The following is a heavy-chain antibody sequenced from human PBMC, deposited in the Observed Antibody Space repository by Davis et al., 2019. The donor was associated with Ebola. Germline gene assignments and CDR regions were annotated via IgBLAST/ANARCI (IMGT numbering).Heavy chain of an antibody. V-gene: IGHV1-3*01. CDR1: GYTFTSYA. CDR2: INAGNGNT. J-gene: IGHJ6*02. CDR3: ARVGKLEVGVVYYYYGIDV. D-gene: IGHD1-1*01. Sequence: AASVKVSCKASGYTFTSYAMHWVRQAPGQRLEWMGWINAGNGNTKYSQKFQGRVTITRDTSASTAYMELSSLRSEVTAVYYCARVGKLEVGVVYYYYGIDVSLQGTTVTVSS.